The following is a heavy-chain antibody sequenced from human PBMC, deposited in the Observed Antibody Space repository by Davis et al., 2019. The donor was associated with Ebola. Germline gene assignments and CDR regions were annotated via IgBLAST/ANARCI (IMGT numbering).Heavy chain of an antibody. CDR1: GYTFTSYG. CDR2: ISAYNGNT. D-gene: IGHD2-21*01. Sequence: ASVKVSCKASGYTFTSYGISWVRQAPGQGLEWMGWISAYNGNTNYAQKLQGRVTMTRDSSITTAYMELISLRLDDTAVYYCSRGYSPKCRTGDCVNDYWGQGTLVTVSS. V-gene: IGHV1-18*01. CDR3: SRGYSPKCRTGDCVNDY. J-gene: IGHJ4*02.